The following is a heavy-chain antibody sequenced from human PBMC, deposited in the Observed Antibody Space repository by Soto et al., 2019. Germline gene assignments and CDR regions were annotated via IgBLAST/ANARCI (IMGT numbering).Heavy chain of an antibody. CDR2: INHSGST. CDR1: GGSFSGYY. J-gene: IGHJ6*02. Sequence: PSETLSLTCAVYGGSFSGYYWSWIRQPPGKGLEWIGEINHSGSTNYNPSLKSRVTISVDTSKNQFSLKLSSVTAADTAVYYCAREGSDSSGYSYYYYYGMDVWGQGTTVT. D-gene: IGHD3-22*01. V-gene: IGHV4-34*01. CDR3: AREGSDSSGYSYYYYYGMDV.